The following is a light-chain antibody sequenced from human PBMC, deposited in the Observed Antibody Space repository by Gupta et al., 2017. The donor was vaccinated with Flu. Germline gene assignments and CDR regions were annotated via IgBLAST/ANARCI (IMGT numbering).Light chain of an antibody. CDR1: QTINNNY. V-gene: IGKV3-20*01. CDR2: DAS. Sequence: IVLTPYPGTMSLSAGERATISCRASQTINNNYLAWYQQKPGQAPRLLIFDASSRATGVPDRFSGSGGGTDVTPTTSRGEQEDFAVYYCQQYGSSSLYTFGRGTKLEI. J-gene: IGKJ2*01. CDR3: QQYGSSSLYT.